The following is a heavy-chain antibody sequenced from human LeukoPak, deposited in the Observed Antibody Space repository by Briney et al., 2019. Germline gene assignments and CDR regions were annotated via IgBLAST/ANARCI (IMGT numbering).Heavy chain of an antibody. V-gene: IGHV3-23*01. J-gene: IGHJ4*02. D-gene: IGHD2-21*02. Sequence: PGGSLRLSCAASGVTFSSYAMSWVRQAPGKGLEWVSAISGSGGSTYYADSVKGRFTISRDNSKNTLYLQMNSLRAEDTAVYYCAKEPHIVVVTATSFDYWGQGTLVTVSS. CDR3: AKEPHIVVVTATSFDY. CDR1: GVTFSSYA. CDR2: ISGSGGST.